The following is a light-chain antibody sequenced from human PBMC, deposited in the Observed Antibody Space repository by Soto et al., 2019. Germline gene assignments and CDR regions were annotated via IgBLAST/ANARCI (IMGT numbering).Light chain of an antibody. Sequence: DIPMTQSPSTLSASVGDRVTITCRASQSISSWLAWYQRKPGTAPKVLIYDASSLESGVPSRFSGSGSGTEFTLTISSLQPDDFATYYCQQYKSYSLSFGGGTKVEIK. CDR2: DAS. V-gene: IGKV1-5*01. CDR1: QSISSW. J-gene: IGKJ4*01. CDR3: QQYKSYSLS.